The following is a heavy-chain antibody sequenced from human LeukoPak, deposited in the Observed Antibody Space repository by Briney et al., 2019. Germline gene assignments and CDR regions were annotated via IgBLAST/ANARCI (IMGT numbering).Heavy chain of an antibody. CDR2: ISGRGGST. V-gene: IGHV3-23*01. Sequence: GASLRLSCSASGFTFSSYAMSWVRQAPGKGLEWVSAISGRGGSTYYADSVKGRFTISRDNSKNTLYLQMNSLRAEDTAVYYCAKDFYYDSSGYYHPTTIDYWGQGTLVTVSS. CDR3: AKDFYYDSSGYYHPTTIDY. J-gene: IGHJ4*02. D-gene: IGHD3-22*01. CDR1: GFTFSSYA.